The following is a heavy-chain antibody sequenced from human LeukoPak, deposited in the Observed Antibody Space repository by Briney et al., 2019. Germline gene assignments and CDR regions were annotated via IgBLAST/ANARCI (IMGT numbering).Heavy chain of an antibody. V-gene: IGHV4-34*01. CDR3: ARRYGDYDY. D-gene: IGHD4-17*01. CDR1: GGSFSGYY. J-gene: IGHJ4*02. Sequence: PSETLSLTCAVYGGSFSGYYWSWIRQPPGKGLEWIGEINHSGSTNYNPFLKSRVTISVDTSKNQFSLKLSSVTAADTAVYYCARRYGDYDYWGQGTLVTVSS. CDR2: INHSGST.